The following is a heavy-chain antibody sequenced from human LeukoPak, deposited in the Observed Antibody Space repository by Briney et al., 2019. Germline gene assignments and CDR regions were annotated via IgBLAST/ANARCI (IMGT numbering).Heavy chain of an antibody. CDR3: ARGLDNLGSGWYSY. D-gene: IGHD6-19*01. CDR2: ISTSSSYI. Sequence: PGGSLRLSCAASGFTFSSYSMSWVRQAPGKGLEWVSSISTSSSYIYYADSVKGRFTISRHNAKNSLYLQMNSLRAEDTALYYCARGLDNLGSGWYSYWGQGTLVTVSS. V-gene: IGHV3-21*01. J-gene: IGHJ4*02. CDR1: GFTFSSYS.